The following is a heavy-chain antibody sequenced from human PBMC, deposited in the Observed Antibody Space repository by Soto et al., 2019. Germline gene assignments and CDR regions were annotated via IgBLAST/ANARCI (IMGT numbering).Heavy chain of an antibody. CDR2: ISYDGSKK. Sequence: GGSLRLSGAASGFTFSSCGLQWVRQAAGKGLEGVAVISYDGSKKNYLDSVKGRFTISRDNSKNTMYLEMNSLRAEDTAIYYCAKDTYYHDTSGYYVFDYWGQGT. CDR1: GFTFSSCG. D-gene: IGHD3-22*01. V-gene: IGHV3-30*18. CDR3: AKDTYYHDTSGYYVFDY. J-gene: IGHJ4*02.